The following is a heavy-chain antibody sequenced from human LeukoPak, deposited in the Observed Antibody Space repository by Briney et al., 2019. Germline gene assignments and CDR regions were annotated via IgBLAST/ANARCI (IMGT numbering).Heavy chain of an antibody. CDR2: TYSHGNK. D-gene: IGHD5-12*01. Sequence: YWIGWVRQMPGKGLEWIGYTYSHGNKFYNPSLESRVSISVATSENQFSLRLTSVTAADTAVYYCARNRVYGGYIRAFDSWGQGTLVIVSS. CDR3: ARNRVYGGYIRAFDS. CDR1: Y. V-gene: IGHV4-31*02. J-gene: IGHJ4*02.